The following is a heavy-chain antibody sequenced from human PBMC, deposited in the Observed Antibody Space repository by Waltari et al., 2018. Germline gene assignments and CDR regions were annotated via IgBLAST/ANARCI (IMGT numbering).Heavy chain of an antibody. V-gene: IGHV4-39*07. CDR2: IYYSGST. J-gene: IGHJ4*02. CDR3: ERDASITIFGDFDY. CDR1: GGSISSSSYY. D-gene: IGHD3-3*01. Sequence: QLQLQESGPGLVKPSETLSLTCTVSGGSISSSSYYWGWIRQPPGKGLEWIGSIYYSGSTYYNPSLKSRVTISVDTSKNQFSLKLSSVTAADTAVYYCERDASITIFGDFDYWGQGTPVTVSS.